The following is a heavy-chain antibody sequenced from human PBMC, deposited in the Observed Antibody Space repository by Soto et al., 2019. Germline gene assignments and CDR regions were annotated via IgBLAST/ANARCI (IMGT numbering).Heavy chain of an antibody. CDR3: GPRGAVAPRGY. V-gene: IGHV4-34*02. CDR2: INHIGYT. J-gene: IGHJ4*02. CDR1: GGSFSDFY. Sequence: QVQLQQWGAGLLKPSETLSLTCAVSGGSFSDFYWTWIRQLPGKGLEWSGEINHIGYTTYNPSLESRVAISVDTSKNQFSLTLRSVTAADTAVYYRGPRGAVAPRGYWGQGTLVTVSS. D-gene: IGHD2-15*01.